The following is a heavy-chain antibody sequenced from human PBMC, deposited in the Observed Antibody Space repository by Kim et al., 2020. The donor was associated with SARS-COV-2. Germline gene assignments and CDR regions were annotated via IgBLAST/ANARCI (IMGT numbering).Heavy chain of an antibody. CDR2: INPNSGGT. CDR3: ARDPGYFRWNWFDP. Sequence: ASVKVSCKASGYTFTGYYMHWVRQAPGQGLEWMGWINPNSGGTNYAQKFQGWVTMTRDTSISTAYMELSRLRSDDTAVYYCARDPGYFRWNWFDPWGQGTLVTVSS. CDR1: GYTFTGYY. D-gene: IGHD2-15*01. V-gene: IGHV1-2*04. J-gene: IGHJ5*02.